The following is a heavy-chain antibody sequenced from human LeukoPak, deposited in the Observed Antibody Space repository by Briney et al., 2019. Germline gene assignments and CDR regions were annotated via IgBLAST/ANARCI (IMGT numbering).Heavy chain of an antibody. J-gene: IGHJ4*02. CDR2: IYYSGST. Sequence: PSETLSLTCTVSGGSISSYYWNWIRQSPGKGLEWIGYIYYSGSTKYNPSLESRVTMSVDTSKNQFSLKLSSVTAADTAVYYCAREDTSAAVDYWGQGTLVTVSS. CDR3: AREDTSAAVDY. D-gene: IGHD6-13*01. V-gene: IGHV4-59*12. CDR1: GGSISSYY.